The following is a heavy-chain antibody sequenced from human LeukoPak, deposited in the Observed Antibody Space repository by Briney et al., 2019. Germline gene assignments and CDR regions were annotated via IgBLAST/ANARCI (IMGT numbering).Heavy chain of an antibody. CDR1: GFTFSDAW. Sequence: GESLRLSRAASGFTFSDAWMTWVRQAPGQGLEWVGRIKAKTDGGTTDYAPPVKGRFTISRDDSKNILYLQMNSLKTEDTAVYYCATFRSWSDQWGQGTLVTVSS. CDR2: IKAKTDGGTT. J-gene: IGHJ5*02. V-gene: IGHV3-15*01. CDR3: ATFRSWSDQ.